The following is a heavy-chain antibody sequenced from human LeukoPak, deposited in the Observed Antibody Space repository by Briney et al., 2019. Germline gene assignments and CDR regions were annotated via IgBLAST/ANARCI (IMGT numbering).Heavy chain of an antibody. D-gene: IGHD2-2*01. J-gene: IGHJ4*02. CDR2: VRPGDGPT. CDR3: TRDHITSWQIDF. Sequence: GGSLRPSCAASGFTFSDHYMDWVRRAPGKGLEWVSHVRPGDGPTTYAESVKGRFTISRDNSKNTVSLQMNSLGVEDTAVYYCTRDHITSWQIDFWGQGTMVTVSS. V-gene: IGHV3-11*05. CDR1: GFTFSDHY.